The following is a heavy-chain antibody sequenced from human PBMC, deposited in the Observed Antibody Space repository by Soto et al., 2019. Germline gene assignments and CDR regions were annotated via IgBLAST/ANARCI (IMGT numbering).Heavy chain of an antibody. CDR1: GFTVSSNY. CDR2: IYSGGST. J-gene: IGHJ6*02. D-gene: IGHD6-13*01. V-gene: IGHV3-53*01. Sequence: GGSLRLSCAASGFTVSSNYMSWVRQAPGKGLEWVSVIYSGGSTYYADSVEGRFTISRDNSKNTLYLQMNSLRAEDTAVYYCARAPLSYSSSWYGGGYYYYYGMDVWGQGTTVTVSS. CDR3: ARAPLSYSSSWYGGGYYYYYGMDV.